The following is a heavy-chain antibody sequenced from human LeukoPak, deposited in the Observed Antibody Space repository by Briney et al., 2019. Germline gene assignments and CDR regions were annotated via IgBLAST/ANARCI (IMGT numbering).Heavy chain of an antibody. V-gene: IGHV4-39*07. CDR1: GGSISSGGYY. J-gene: IGHJ4*02. CDR2: INHSGST. Sequence: SETLSLTCTVSGGSISSGGYYWSWIRQPPGKGLEWIGEINHSGSTNYNPSLKSRVTISVDTSKNQFSLKLSSVTAAGTAGVFCARGQVTMIVVVIRPPYFDYWGQGTLVTVSS. CDR3: ARGQVTMIVVVIRPPYFDY. D-gene: IGHD3-22*01.